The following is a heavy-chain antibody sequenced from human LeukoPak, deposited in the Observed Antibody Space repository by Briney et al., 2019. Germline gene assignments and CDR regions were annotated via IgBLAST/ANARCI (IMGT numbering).Heavy chain of an antibody. V-gene: IGHV3-23*01. CDR1: GFTFSSYG. D-gene: IGHD4-17*01. CDR3: AKQSHDYGGYMDF. Sequence: GGSLRLSCAASGFTFSSYGMNWVRQAPGKGLEWASTIRNSGSSTSYADSVKGRFTISRDNSKNTLYLQLYSLRADDTALYYCAKQSHDYGGYMDFWGQGTLVTVSS. J-gene: IGHJ4*02. CDR2: IRNSGSST.